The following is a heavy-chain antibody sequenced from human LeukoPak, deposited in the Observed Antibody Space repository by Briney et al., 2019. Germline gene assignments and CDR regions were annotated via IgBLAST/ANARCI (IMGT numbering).Heavy chain of an antibody. Sequence: ASVKVSCKASGGTFSSYAISWVRQAPGQGLEWMGIINPSGGSTSYAQKFQGRVTMTRDTSTSTVYMELSSLRSEDTAVYYCARVEDSSSSGQDYWGQGTLVTVSS. J-gene: IGHJ4*02. V-gene: IGHV1-46*01. CDR1: GGTFSSYA. CDR2: INPSGGST. CDR3: ARVEDSSSSGQDY. D-gene: IGHD6-6*01.